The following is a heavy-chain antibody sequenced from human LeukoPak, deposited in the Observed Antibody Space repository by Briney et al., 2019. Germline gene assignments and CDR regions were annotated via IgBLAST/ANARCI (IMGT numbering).Heavy chain of an antibody. CDR2: IYSSGST. V-gene: IGHV4-39*01. CDR1: GGSISSISYY. J-gene: IGHJ4*02. D-gene: IGHD1-26*01. Sequence: SDTLSLTCSVSGGSISSISYYWGWIRQPPGKGQEWIGNIYSSGSTYNNPSLKSRVIISVDTSKNQFSLKLTSVTAADTAVYYCARQGVVGATGFDYWGQGTLVTVSS. CDR3: ARQGVVGATGFDY.